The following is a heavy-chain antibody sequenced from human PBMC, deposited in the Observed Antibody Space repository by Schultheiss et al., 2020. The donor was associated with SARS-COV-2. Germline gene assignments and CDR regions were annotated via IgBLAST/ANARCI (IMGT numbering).Heavy chain of an antibody. D-gene: IGHD3-10*01. CDR1: GFTFSSYS. Sequence: GGSLRLSCAASGFTFSSYSMNWVRQAPGKGLEWVSSISSSSSYIYYADSVKGRFTISRDNAKNSLYLQMNSLRAEDTAVYYCARGSEPYYYGSGSPLGYWGQGTLVTVSS. CDR3: ARGSEPYYYGSGSPLGY. CDR2: ISSSSSYI. J-gene: IGHJ4*02. V-gene: IGHV3-21*01.